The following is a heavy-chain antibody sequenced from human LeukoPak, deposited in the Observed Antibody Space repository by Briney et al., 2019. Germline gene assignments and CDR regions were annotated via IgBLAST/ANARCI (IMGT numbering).Heavy chain of an antibody. CDR3: ARDPSYGALDF. CDR1: GFTFGSSW. Sequence: GGSLRLSCAVSGFTFGSSWMTWVRQAPGKGLEWVANIKSDGSEKYYVDSVKGRFTISRDNAKNSLYLQMNSLRAEDTAVYYCARDPSYGALDFWGQGTQVTVSS. D-gene: IGHD4-17*01. CDR2: IKSDGSEK. V-gene: IGHV3-7*03. J-gene: IGHJ4*02.